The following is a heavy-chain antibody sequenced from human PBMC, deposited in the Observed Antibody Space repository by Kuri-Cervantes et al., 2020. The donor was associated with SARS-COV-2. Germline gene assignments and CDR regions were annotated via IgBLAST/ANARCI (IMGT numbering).Heavy chain of an antibody. D-gene: IGHD2-15*01. CDR3: AGARSPSYYYYYGMDV. Sequence: GESLKISCAASGFTFSSYSMNWVRQAPGKGLEWVSSISSSSSYIYYADSVKGRFTISRDNAKNSLYLQMNSLRDEDTAVYYCAGARSPSYYYYYGMDVWGQGTTVTVSS. V-gene: IGHV3-21*01. CDR1: GFTFSSYS. J-gene: IGHJ6*02. CDR2: ISSSSSYI.